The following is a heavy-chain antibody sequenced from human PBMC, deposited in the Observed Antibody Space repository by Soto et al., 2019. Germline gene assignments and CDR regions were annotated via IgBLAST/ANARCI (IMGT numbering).Heavy chain of an antibody. CDR1: GDTVSSNSAA. Sequence: QSLSVTCAISGDTVSSNSAAWNWIRPSPSRGLEWLGRTYCRSKWYYDYAESVKSRLTINPDTSKNQFSLQLDSVTPEGTAVNYCAKEGSVGFYYWFGPWGQGTRVTV. CDR2: TYCRSKWYY. J-gene: IGHJ5*02. D-gene: IGHD2-15*01. V-gene: IGHV6-1*01. CDR3: AKEGSVGFYYWFGP.